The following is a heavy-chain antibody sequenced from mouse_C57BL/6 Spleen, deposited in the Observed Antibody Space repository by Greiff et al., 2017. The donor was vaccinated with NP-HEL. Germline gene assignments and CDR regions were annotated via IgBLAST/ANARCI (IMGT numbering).Heavy chain of an antibody. CDR2: IDPSDSYT. Sequence: QVQLQQPGAELVMPGASVKLSCKASGYTFTSYWMHWVKQRPGQGLEWIGEIDPSDSYTNYNQKFKGKSTLTVDKSSSTAYMQLSSLTSEDSAVYYCAGITTGFDYWGQGTTLTVSS. J-gene: IGHJ2*01. CDR3: AGITTGFDY. CDR1: GYTFTSYW. V-gene: IGHV1-69*01. D-gene: IGHD1-1*01.